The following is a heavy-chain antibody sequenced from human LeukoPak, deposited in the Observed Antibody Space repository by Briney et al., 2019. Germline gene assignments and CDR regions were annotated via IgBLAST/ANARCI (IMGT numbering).Heavy chain of an antibody. CDR3: AKNHEWGRYAGFDF. J-gene: IGHJ3*01. V-gene: IGHV3-23*01. Sequence: PGGSLRLSCATSGFTFSGYVMTWVRQAPGKGLQWVADISGSGGSTYYADSVKGRFSISRDNSKNMLYLEMNSLRVEDTAVYYCAKNHEWGRYAGFDFWAEGSLVTVSS. CDR1: GFTFSGYV. D-gene: IGHD3-16*01. CDR2: ISGSGGST.